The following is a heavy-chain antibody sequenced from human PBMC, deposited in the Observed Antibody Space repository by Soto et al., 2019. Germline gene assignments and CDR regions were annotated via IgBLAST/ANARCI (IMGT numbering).Heavy chain of an antibody. D-gene: IGHD3-10*01. Sequence: HLVESGGGLVKPGGSLRLSCVASGFPFSSFSLNWIRQAPGKGLEWVSSIGRVSTYIYYADSVRGRFTVSIDNAKNSVDLQMNGLTAEDSGIYYCARVTAGSGSYQIDLWGQGTLVTVSS. CDR3: ARVTAGSGSYQIDL. CDR1: GFPFSSFS. CDR2: IGRVSTYI. J-gene: IGHJ4*02. V-gene: IGHV3-21*01.